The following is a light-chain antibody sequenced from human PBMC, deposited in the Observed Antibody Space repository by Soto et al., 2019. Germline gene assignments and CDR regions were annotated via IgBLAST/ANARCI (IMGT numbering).Light chain of an antibody. J-gene: IGKJ2*01. Sequence: IVLTQSPGTLSLSPGERATLSCRASQSISSNYIAWYQQKPGQAPRLLIYGASSRATGVPDRFSGSGSGTDFTLTISRLEPEDFAVYYCQQYGSSGYTFGKGTNLEIK. CDR2: GAS. CDR1: QSISSNY. CDR3: QQYGSSGYT. V-gene: IGKV3-20*01.